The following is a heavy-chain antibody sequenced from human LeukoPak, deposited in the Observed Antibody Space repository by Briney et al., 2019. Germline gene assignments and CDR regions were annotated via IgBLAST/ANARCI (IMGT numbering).Heavy chain of an antibody. D-gene: IGHD3-22*01. Sequence: SETLSLTCTVSGGSISSYYWSWIRQPPGKGLGWIGYIYTSGSTNYNPSLKSRVTISVDTSKNQFSLKLSSVTAADTAVYYCARLHNIYDSGGYYEWGQGTLVTVSS. CDR2: IYTSGST. J-gene: IGHJ4*02. V-gene: IGHV4-4*09. CDR3: ARLHNIYDSGGYYE. CDR1: GGSISSYY.